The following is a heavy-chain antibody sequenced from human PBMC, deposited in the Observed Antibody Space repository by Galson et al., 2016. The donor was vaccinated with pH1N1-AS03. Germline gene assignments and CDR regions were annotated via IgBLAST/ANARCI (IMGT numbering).Heavy chain of an antibody. V-gene: IGHV4-4*07. D-gene: IGHD3-16*01. CDR2: IYTSGST. Sequence: LRLSCAASGFTFSDYYMSWIRQPAGKGLEWIGRIYTSGSTIYNPSLKSRVTVSVDTSKNQLSLKLTSVTAADTAVYYCVSVWGDYDYWGQGTLVTVSS. J-gene: IGHJ4*02. CDR3: VSVWGDYDY. CDR1: GFTFSDYY.